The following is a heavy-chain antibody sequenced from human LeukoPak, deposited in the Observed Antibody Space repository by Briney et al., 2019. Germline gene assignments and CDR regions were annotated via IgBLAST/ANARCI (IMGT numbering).Heavy chain of an antibody. CDR1: GGTFSSYA. Sequence: GASVKVSCKASGGTFSSYAISWVRQAPGQGLEWMGGIIPIFGTANYAQKFQGRVTITADESTSTAYMELSSLRSDDTAVYYCARDTLGAARLLDYWGQGTLVTVSS. J-gene: IGHJ4*02. D-gene: IGHD6-6*01. V-gene: IGHV1-69*13. CDR2: IIPIFGTA. CDR3: ARDTLGAARLLDY.